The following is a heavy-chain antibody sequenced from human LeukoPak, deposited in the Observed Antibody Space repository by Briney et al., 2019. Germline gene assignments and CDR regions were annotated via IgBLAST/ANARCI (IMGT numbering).Heavy chain of an antibody. CDR2: IKPDGSEK. J-gene: IGHJ1*01. CDR1: RFTFSNFA. Sequence: GGSLRLSCAASRFTFSNFAMSWVRQAPGKGLEWVANIKPDGSEKHYVDSVRGRFTISRDNAKNSLYLQMNSLRVEDTAVYYCAREDGTFQYWGQGTLVAVSS. V-gene: IGHV3-7*03. CDR3: AREDGTFQY.